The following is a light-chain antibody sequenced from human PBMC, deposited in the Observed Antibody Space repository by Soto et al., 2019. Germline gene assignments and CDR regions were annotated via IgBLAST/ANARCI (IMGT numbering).Light chain of an antibody. CDR1: SGSIASNY. CDR3: QSYDSSNVV. J-gene: IGLJ2*01. CDR2: EDN. Sequence: NFMLTQPHSVSESPGKTVTISCTRSSGSIASNYVQWYQQRPGSAPTTVIYEDNQRPSGVPARFSGSIDSSSNSASLTISGLKTEDEADYYCQSYDSSNVVFGGGTKGTVL. V-gene: IGLV6-57*04.